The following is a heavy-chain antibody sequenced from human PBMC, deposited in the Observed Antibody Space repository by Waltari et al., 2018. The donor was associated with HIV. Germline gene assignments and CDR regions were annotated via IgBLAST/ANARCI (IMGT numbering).Heavy chain of an antibody. V-gene: IGHV1-8*01. J-gene: IGHJ5*02. Sequence: QEQLVQTWAEVTKPGDSVMGASKASGDPCSRTNLTSVRRDSGPGLEWMGWMNPNSGNTGYAQKFQGRVTMTRNTSISTAYMELSSLRSEDTAVYYCARARRIAARSGYDWFDPWGQGTLVTVSS. CDR1: GDPCSRTN. CDR3: ARARRIAARSGYDWFDP. D-gene: IGHD6-6*01. CDR2: MNPNSGNT.